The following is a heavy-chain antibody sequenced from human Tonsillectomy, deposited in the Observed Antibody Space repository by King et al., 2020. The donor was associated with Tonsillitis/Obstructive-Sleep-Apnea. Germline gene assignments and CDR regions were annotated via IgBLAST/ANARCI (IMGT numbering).Heavy chain of an antibody. D-gene: IGHD2-2*01. V-gene: IGHV1-46*01. CDR2: INPSDGIT. CDR1: GYTFTTYY. J-gene: IGHJ4*02. Sequence: VQLVESGAEVKKPGASVKVSCKASGYTFTTYYIHWIRQAPGQGLEWMGIINPSDGITTYAQNFHGRVTMTRDTSTSTVYMELSSLRSEDTAVYYCAIDVLVGRYIDYWGQGTLVTVSS. CDR3: AIDVLVGRYIDY.